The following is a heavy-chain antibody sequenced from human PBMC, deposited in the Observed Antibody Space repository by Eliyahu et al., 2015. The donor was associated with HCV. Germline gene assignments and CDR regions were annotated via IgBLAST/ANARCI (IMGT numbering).Heavy chain of an antibody. V-gene: IGHV3-7*01. Sequence: EVQLVESGGGLVQPGGSLXLSXAASGFXLSSYWMXWVRQAPGKGLQWVANIKQDGSEKNYVDSVXGRFTISRDNAKNSLYLQMNSLRVEDTAVYHCVRVKYADESFDYWGQGTLVTVSS. CDR1: GFXLSSYW. CDR2: IKQDGSEK. CDR3: VRVKYADESFDY. J-gene: IGHJ4*02.